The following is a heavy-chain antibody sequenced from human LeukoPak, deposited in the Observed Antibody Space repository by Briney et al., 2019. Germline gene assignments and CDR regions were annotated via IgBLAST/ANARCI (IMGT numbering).Heavy chain of an antibody. V-gene: IGHV4-61*01. D-gene: IGHD6-13*01. CDR1: GGSINSNSYY. CDR3: ARGVYIAAAQYAY. Sequence: SETLSLTCSVSGGSINSNSYYWSWIRQPPGKGLEWIGYIYYSGTTNYNPSLKSRVTISVDTSKNQFSLKLSSVTAADTAVYYCARGVYIAAAQYAYWGQGTLVTVSS. CDR2: IYYSGTT. J-gene: IGHJ4*02.